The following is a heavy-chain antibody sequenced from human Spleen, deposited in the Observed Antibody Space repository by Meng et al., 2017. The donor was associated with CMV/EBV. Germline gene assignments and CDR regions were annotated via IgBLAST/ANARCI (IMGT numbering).Heavy chain of an antibody. V-gene: IGHV1-8*02. CDR2: MNPNSGNT. CDR1: GYTFTDYF. CDR3: ARQRVDFDY. Sequence: ASVKVSCKASGYTFTDYFMHWVRQATGQGLEWMGWMNPNSGNTGYAQKFQGRVTMTRNTSISTAYMELRSLRSEDTAVYYCARQRVDFDYWGQGTLVTVSS. D-gene: IGHD6-25*01. J-gene: IGHJ4*02.